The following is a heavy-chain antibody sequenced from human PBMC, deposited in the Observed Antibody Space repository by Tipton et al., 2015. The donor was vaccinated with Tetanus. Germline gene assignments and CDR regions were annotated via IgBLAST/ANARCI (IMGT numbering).Heavy chain of an antibody. V-gene: IGHV4-31*03. J-gene: IGHJ4*02. CDR1: GVSVMSGEYF. CDR3: ARDFRGNGDGWYWDY. Sequence: TLSLTCTVSGVSVMSGEYFWSWVRHLPRKGLEAIGNTQFSGGTYYDPSLKSRATISIDMSKNQFSLKLTSVTAADTAVYFCARDFRGNGDGWYWDYWGQGTLVTVSS. CDR2: TQFSGGT. D-gene: IGHD6-19*01.